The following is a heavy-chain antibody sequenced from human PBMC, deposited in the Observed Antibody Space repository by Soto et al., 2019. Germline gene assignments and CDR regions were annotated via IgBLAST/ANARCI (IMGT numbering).Heavy chain of an antibody. Sequence: QVQLVQSGAEVKKPGASVKVSCKASGYTFTSYGIRWVRQAPGQGLEWMGWISAYSDNTNYAQKLQGRVTMTTDTSTSTADMELRSLRSDDTAVYFCARAGDYYDSSAYFSWGQGTLVTVSS. CDR1: GYTFTSYG. CDR3: ARAGDYYDSSAYFS. J-gene: IGHJ5*02. D-gene: IGHD3-22*01. CDR2: ISAYSDNT. V-gene: IGHV1-18*01.